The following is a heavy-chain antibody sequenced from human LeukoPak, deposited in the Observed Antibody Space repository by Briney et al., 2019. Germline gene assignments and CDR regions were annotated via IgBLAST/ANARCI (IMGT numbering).Heavy chain of an antibody. V-gene: IGHV3-15*01. Sequence: GGSLRLSCAASGFTFSNAWMSWVRQAPGRGLEWVGHIKSKTDGGTTDYGAPVKGRFTISRDDSKNTLYLQMNSLKTEDTAVYYCTTGSSGWSTWGQGTLVTVSS. CDR3: TTGSSGWST. CDR2: IKSKTDGGTT. D-gene: IGHD6-19*01. CDR1: GFTFSNAW. J-gene: IGHJ5*02.